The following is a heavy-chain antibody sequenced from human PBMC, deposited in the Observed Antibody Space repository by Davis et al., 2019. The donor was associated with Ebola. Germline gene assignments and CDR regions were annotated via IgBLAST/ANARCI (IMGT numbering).Heavy chain of an antibody. CDR2: VRYDESNK. J-gene: IGHJ4*02. Sequence: GESLKISCAASGFTFSCFGFHWVRQAPGKGLEWVAFVRYDESNKYYEDSVKGRFTISRDNSKNTVFLQMNSLRAEDTAVYYCARKRGYSGYDPSNYFDFWGQGTLVTVSS. V-gene: IGHV3-30*02. D-gene: IGHD5-12*01. CDR1: GFTFSCFG. CDR3: ARKRGYSGYDPSNYFDF.